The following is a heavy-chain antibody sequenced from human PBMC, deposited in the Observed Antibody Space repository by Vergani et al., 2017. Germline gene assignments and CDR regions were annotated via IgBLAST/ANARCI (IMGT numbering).Heavy chain of an antibody. CDR2: IFPSVSS. Sequence: QLQLQESGSGLVKPSQTLSLTCAVSGDSITNGGFSWSWIRQPPGKGPEWIGYIFPSVSSDYNPSLKNRVSISLDKSKNQFSLWVNSVTAADTAGYFCASDPDIVVVPAAPYYYYYYGMDVWGQGTTVTVSS. J-gene: IGHJ6*02. CDR1: GDSITNGGFS. V-gene: IGHV4-30-2*01. D-gene: IGHD2-2*01. CDR3: ASDPDIVVVPAAPYYYYYYGMDV.